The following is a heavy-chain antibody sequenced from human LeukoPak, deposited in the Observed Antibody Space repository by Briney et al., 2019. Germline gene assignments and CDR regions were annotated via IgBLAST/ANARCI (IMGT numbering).Heavy chain of an antibody. CDR1: GGSISSYY. Sequence: NPSETLSLTCTVSGGSISSYYWSRIRKPPGNGLEWIGYIDDSGSTYYNPSLKSRVTISVDTSKNQFSLKLSSVTAADTAVYYCARDMGYGDYVNYYYGMDVWGQGTTVTVSS. V-gene: IGHV4-59*12. CDR3: ARDMGYGDYVNYYYGMDV. CDR2: IDDSGST. J-gene: IGHJ6*02. D-gene: IGHD4-17*01.